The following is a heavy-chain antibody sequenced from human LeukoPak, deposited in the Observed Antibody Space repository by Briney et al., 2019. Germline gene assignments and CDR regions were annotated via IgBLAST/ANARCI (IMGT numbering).Heavy chain of an antibody. J-gene: IGHJ3*02. CDR2: ISGSGGST. V-gene: IGHV3-23*01. CDR3: AKLYYYDSSGYDDAFDI. D-gene: IGHD3-22*01. Sequence: GGSLRLSCAASGFTFSSYGMSWVRQAPGKGLEWVSAISGSGGSTYYADSVKGRFTISRDNSKNTLYLQMNSLRAEDTAVYYCAKLYYYDSSGYDDAFDIWGQGTMVTVSS. CDR1: GFTFSSYG.